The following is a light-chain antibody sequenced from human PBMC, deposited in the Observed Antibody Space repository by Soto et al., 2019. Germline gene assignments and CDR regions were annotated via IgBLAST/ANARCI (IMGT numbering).Light chain of an antibody. V-gene: IGKV1-12*01. Sequence: DIPMTQSPSSVSVSVGDRVTITCRASQGISTWLAWLQQKPGKAPKLLIYAASTLQSGVPSRFSGSGSGTDFTLTISSLQPEDFATYYCQQAHTFPYTVGQGTKVEIK. CDR2: AAS. CDR1: QGISTW. CDR3: QQAHTFPYT. J-gene: IGKJ2*01.